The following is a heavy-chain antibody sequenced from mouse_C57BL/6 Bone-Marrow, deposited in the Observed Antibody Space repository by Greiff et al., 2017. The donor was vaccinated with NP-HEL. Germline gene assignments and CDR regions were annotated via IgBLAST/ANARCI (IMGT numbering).Heavy chain of an antibody. CDR2: SRNKANDYTT. J-gene: IGHJ3*01. CDR3: ARDEGTGAWFAY. CDR1: GFTFSDFY. Sequence: EVNVVESGGGLVQSGRSLRLSCATSGFTFSDFYMEWVRQAPGKGLEWIAASRNKANDYTTEYSASVKGRFIVSRDTSQSILYLQMNALRAEDTAMYYCARDEGTGAWFAYWGQGTLVTVSA. V-gene: IGHV7-1*01. D-gene: IGHD3-3*01.